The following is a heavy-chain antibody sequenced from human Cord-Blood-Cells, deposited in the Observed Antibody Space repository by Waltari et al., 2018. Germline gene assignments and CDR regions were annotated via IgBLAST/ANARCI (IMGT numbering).Heavy chain of an antibody. CDR1: GFTFRSYW. CDR2: IKQDGSEK. J-gene: IGHJ4*02. D-gene: IGHD5-12*01. Sequence: EVQLVESGGGLVQPGGSLRLSCAASGFTFRSYWMSWVRQAPGKGLEWVANIKQDGSEKYYVDSVKGRFTISRDNAKNSLYLQMNSLRAEDTAVYYCARVAGATGYFDYWGQGTLVTVSS. V-gene: IGHV3-7*01. CDR3: ARVAGATGYFDY.